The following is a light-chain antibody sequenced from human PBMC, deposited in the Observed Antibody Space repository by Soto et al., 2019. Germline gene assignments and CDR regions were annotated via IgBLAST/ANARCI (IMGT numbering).Light chain of an antibody. CDR3: QQYNIYSPRNP. V-gene: IGKV1-5*03. J-gene: IGKJ1*01. CDR2: KAS. Sequence: DIQMTQSPSTLSASVGDRVTITCRASQSISSWLAWYQQKPGKAPTLLIYKASYLESGVPSRFSGSGSGTEFTLTISSLQPDDFATYYCQQYNIYSPRNPFGQGTKVEIK. CDR1: QSISSW.